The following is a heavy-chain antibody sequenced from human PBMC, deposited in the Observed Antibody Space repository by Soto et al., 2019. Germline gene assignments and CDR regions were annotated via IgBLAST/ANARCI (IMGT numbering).Heavy chain of an antibody. J-gene: IGHJ6*02. CDR2: IYYSGST. CDR3: ARSRIAVAGTRATIKYYYYGMDV. V-gene: IGHV4-59*01. D-gene: IGHD6-19*01. CDR1: GGSISSYY. Sequence: PSETLSLTCTVSGGSISSYYWSWIRQPPGKGLEWIGYIYYSGSTNYNPSLKSRVTISVDTSKNQFSLKLSSVTAADTAVYYCARSRIAVAGTRATIKYYYYGMDVWGQGTTVTV.